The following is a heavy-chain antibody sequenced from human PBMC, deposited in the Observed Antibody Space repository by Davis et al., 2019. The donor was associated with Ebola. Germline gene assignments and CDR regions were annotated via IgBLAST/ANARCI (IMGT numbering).Heavy chain of an antibody. V-gene: IGHV1-8*03. CDR1: GYTFTSYD. D-gene: IGHD5-18*01. CDR2: MNPNSGNT. J-gene: IGHJ3*02. Sequence: ASVKVSCKASGYTFTSYDINWVRQATGQGLEWMGWMNPNSGNTGYAQKFQGRVTITRNTSISTAYMELSSLRSEDTAVYYCAIVWDRGYGYGTFDAFDIWGQGTMVTVSS. CDR3: AIVWDRGYGYGTFDAFDI.